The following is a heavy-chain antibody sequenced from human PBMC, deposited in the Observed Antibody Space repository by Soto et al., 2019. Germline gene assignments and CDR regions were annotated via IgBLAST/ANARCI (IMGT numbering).Heavy chain of an antibody. Sequence: ASVKVSCKASGYTFTSYGISWVRQAPGQGLEWMGWISAYNGNTNYAQKLQGRVTMTTDTSTSTAYMELRSLRSDDTAVYYCARVYGSGSYYFLGYDYWGQGTLVTAPQ. CDR1: GYTFTSYG. V-gene: IGHV1-18*01. J-gene: IGHJ4*02. CDR2: ISAYNGNT. CDR3: ARVYGSGSYYFLGYDY. D-gene: IGHD3-10*01.